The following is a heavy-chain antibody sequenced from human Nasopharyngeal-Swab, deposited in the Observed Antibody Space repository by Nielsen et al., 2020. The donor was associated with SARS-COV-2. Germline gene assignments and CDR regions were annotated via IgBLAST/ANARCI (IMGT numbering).Heavy chain of an antibody. CDR2: ISGSGGST. CDR1: GFTFSSYA. CDR3: ARSAAFKRRSSGWYYFDY. D-gene: IGHD6-19*01. J-gene: IGHJ4*02. Sequence: GESLKISCAASGFTFSSYAMSWVRQAPGKGLEWVSAISGSGGSTSYADSVKGRFTISRDNSKNTLYLQLNSLRAEDTAVYYCARSAAFKRRSSGWYYFDYWGQGTLVTVSS. V-gene: IGHV3-23*01.